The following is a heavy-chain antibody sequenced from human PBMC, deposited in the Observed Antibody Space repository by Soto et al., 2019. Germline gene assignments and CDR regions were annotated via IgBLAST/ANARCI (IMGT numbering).Heavy chain of an antibody. J-gene: IGHJ6*02. V-gene: IGHV1-3*01. D-gene: IGHD3-3*01. CDR2: INAGNGNT. Sequence: ASVKVSCNASGYTFTSYAMHWVRQAPGQRLEWMGWINAGNGNTKYSQKFQGRVTITRDTSASTAYMELSSLRSEDTAVYYCAREGGYDFWSCYLRTYYYYGMDVWGQGATVTVSS. CDR3: AREGGYDFWSCYLRTYYYYGMDV. CDR1: GYTFTSYA.